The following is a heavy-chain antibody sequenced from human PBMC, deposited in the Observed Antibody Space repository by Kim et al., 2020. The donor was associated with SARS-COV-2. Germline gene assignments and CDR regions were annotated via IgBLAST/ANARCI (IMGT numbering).Heavy chain of an antibody. D-gene: IGHD3-10*01. Sequence: GGSLRLSCAASGFTFSSYDMHWVRQATGKGLEWVSAIGTAGDTYYPGSVKGRFTISRENAKNSLYLQMNSLRAGDTAVYYCARGSGYGSAAPIDYWGQGTLVTVSS. CDR1: GFTFSSYD. CDR3: ARGSGYGSAAPIDY. V-gene: IGHV3-13*01. J-gene: IGHJ4*02. CDR2: IGTAGDT.